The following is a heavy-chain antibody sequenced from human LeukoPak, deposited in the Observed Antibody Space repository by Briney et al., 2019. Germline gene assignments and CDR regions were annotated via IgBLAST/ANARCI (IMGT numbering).Heavy chain of an antibody. CDR3: AREESSSWYALTDY. D-gene: IGHD6-13*01. V-gene: IGHV1-8*02. CDR2: MNPNSGNT. J-gene: IGHJ4*02. Sequence: ASVEVSCKASGYTFTSYDINWVRQATGQGLEWMGWMNPNSGNTGYAQKFQGRVTMTRNTSISTAYMELSSLRSEDTAVYYCAREESSSWYALTDYWGQGTLVTVSS. CDR1: GYTFTSYD.